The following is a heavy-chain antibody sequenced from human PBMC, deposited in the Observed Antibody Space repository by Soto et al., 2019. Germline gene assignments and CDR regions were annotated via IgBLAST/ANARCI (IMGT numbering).Heavy chain of an antibody. D-gene: IGHD5-18*01. J-gene: IGHJ4*02. CDR1: GGSLSNYY. CDR3: ARHGAIYSNSWYDFDY. Sequence: SDTLSLTCSVSGGSLSNYYWSWIRQPPGKGLEWVGYMFNGGSANYNPSLKSRVAISVDMSQNQFSLKLTSVTAADTAVYYCARHGAIYSNSWYDFDYWGQGTLVTVSS. V-gene: IGHV4-59*08. CDR2: MFNGGSA.